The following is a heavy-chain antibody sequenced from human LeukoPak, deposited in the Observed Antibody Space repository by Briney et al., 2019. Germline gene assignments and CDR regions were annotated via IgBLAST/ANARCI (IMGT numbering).Heavy chain of an antibody. J-gene: IGHJ4*02. CDR2: IRSKAYGETA. D-gene: IGHD1-1*01. CDR1: GFTFGDHA. Sequence: GGSLRLSCTASGFTFGDHAMSWIRQAPGKGLEWVGFIRSKAYGETADYAASVKGRFTISRDDSKAIAYLQMNSLKTEDTAVYHCTRDRGAYNLYDYWGQGTLVTVSS. CDR3: TRDRGAYNLYDY. V-gene: IGHV3-49*03.